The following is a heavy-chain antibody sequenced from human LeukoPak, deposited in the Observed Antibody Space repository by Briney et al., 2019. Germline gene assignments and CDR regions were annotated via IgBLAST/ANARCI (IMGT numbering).Heavy chain of an antibody. CDR3: AKVRVGTAHFDY. V-gene: IGHV3-30-3*01. J-gene: IGHJ4*02. Sequence: PGRSLRLSCAASGFTFSSYAMHWVRQAPGKGLEWVAVISYDGSNKYYADSVKGRFTISRDNSKNTLYLQMNSLRAEDTAVYYCAKVRVGTAHFDYWGQGTLVTVSS. D-gene: IGHD2-15*01. CDR1: GFTFSSYA. CDR2: ISYDGSNK.